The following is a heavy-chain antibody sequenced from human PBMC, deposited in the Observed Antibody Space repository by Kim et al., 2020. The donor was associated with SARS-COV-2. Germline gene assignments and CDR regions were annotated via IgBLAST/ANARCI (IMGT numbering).Heavy chain of an antibody. J-gene: IGHJ5*02. CDR2: INAGNGNT. CDR3: ARSYYGSGDNVWFDP. CDR1: GYTFTSYA. Sequence: ASVKVSCKASGYTFTSYAMHWVRQAPGQRLEWMGWINAGNGNTKYSQKFQGRVTITRDTSASTAYMELSSLRSEDTAVYYCARSYYGSGDNVWFDPWGQGTLVTVSS. D-gene: IGHD3-10*01. V-gene: IGHV1-3*01.